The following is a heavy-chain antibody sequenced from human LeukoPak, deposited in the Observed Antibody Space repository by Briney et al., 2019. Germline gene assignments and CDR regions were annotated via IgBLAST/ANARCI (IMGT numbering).Heavy chain of an antibody. CDR2: IMFHVSEA. CDR3: ARDWPGTAGGGGLH. Sequence: GGSLRLSCVASGFTFSSYCLSWVCHAPGKGLEWVAYIMFHVSEAYYVDSLKGRCTISRENAPNTLYLRMSSLRAADTAVYFCARDWPGTAGGGGLHWGQRILVSVSS. CDR1: GFTFSSYC. D-gene: IGHD6-13*01. V-gene: IGHV3-7*01. J-gene: IGHJ4*02.